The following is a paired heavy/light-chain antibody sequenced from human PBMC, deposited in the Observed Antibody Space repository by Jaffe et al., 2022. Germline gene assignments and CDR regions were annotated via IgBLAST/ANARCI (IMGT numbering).Light chain of an antibody. CDR2: KAS. J-gene: IGKJ1*01. Sequence: DIQMTQSPSTLSASVGDRVTITCRASQYISPWLAWYQQKPGKAPTLLIYKASTLKNGVPSRFSGSGSGTEFTLTISSLQPDDFATYYCQQYNSYWWAFGQGTKVEVK. CDR1: QYISPW. V-gene: IGKV1-5*03. CDR3: QQYNSYWWA.
Heavy chain of an antibody. CDR3: ASAPGGNGYYADR. CDR2: IIFGGGNT. V-gene: IGHV1-46*01. D-gene: IGHD3-22*01. J-gene: IGHJ5*02. Sequence: QVQVVQSGAEVKKPGASVKLSCKASGYPFTNYYLHWVRQAPGQGLEWMGLIIFGGGNTTYAQKFQGRVTMTRDTSTSRVYLELSSLRSDDTAVYYCASAPGGNGYYADRWGQGALVTVSS. CDR1: GYPFTNYY.